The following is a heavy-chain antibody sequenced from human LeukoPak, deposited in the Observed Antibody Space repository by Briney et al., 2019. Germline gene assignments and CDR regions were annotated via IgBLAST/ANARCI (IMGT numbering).Heavy chain of an antibody. CDR2: ISISGNNM. J-gene: IGHJ5*02. V-gene: IGHV3-11*01. D-gene: IGHD3-3*01. Sequence: PGGSLRLSCAASGFTFSDYYMAWIRLAPGKGLQWVSYISISGNNMYYEDSVKGRFTISRDNAEKSLYLQMNSLRAEDTAVYYCARESYDFWSGYPQFFDPWGQGTMVIVSS. CDR1: GFTFSDYY. CDR3: ARESYDFWSGYPQFFDP.